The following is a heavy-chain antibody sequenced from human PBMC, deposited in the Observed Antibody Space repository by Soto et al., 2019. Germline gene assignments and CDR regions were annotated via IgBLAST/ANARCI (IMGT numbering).Heavy chain of an antibody. V-gene: IGHV3-23*01. D-gene: IGHD2-15*01. CDR1: GFTFSSYA. Sequence: GGSLRLSCAASGFTFSSYAMSWVRQAPGKGLEWVSAISGSGGSTYYADSVKGRFTISRDNSKNTLYLQMNSLRAEDTAVYYCAKAGDGIRWYVGVAFDIWGQGTMVTVSS. CDR3: AKAGDGIRWYVGVAFDI. J-gene: IGHJ3*02. CDR2: ISGSGGST.